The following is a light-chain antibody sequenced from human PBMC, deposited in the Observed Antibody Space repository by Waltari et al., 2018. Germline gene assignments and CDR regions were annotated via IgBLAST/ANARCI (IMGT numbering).Light chain of an antibody. J-gene: IGKJ3*01. CDR2: DAS. CDR1: QSVNRY. V-gene: IGKV3-11*01. CDR3: QQRSKWPPGFT. Sequence: EIVLTQSPATLSLSPGERATLSCRASQSVNRYLAWYQQKPGQAPRLLIYDASNRATGIPARFSGSGSGTDFTLTISSLEPEDFAVYYCQQRSKWPPGFTFGPGTKVDIK.